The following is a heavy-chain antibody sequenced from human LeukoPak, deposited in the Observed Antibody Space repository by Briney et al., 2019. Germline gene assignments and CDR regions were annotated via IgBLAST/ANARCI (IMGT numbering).Heavy chain of an antibody. CDR3: AARAIAARPYYLDY. Sequence: PGGSLRLSCAASGFTFSRFWMSWVRQAPGKGLEWVANINQDGSEKYYVDSVKGRFTIFRDNAKNSLHLQMNSLRAEDTAVYYCAARAIAARPYYLDYWGQGTLVTVSS. D-gene: IGHD6-6*01. CDR2: INQDGSEK. CDR1: GFTFSRFW. V-gene: IGHV3-7*01. J-gene: IGHJ4*02.